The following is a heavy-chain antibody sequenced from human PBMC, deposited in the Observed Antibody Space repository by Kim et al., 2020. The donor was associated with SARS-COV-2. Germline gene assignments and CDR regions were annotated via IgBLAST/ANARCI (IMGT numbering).Heavy chain of an antibody. CDR3: YTTGIAAAGTEDY. J-gene: IGHJ4*02. V-gene: IGHV3-23*01. CDR1: GFTFSSYA. D-gene: IGHD6-13*01. CDR2: ISGSGGST. Sequence: GGSLRLSCAASGFTFSSYAMSWVRQAPGKGLEWVSAISGSGGSTYYADSVKGRFTISRDNSKNTLYLQMNSLRAEDTAVYYCYTTGIAAAGTEDYWGQGTLVTVSS.